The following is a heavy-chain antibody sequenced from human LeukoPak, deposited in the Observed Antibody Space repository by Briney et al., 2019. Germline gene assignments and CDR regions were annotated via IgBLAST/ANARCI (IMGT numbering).Heavy chain of an antibody. J-gene: IGHJ6*03. CDR1: GYSISSGYY. CDR2: IYQSGGI. Sequence: SETLSLTCTVSGYSISSGYYWGWIRQPPGKGLEWIRSIYQSGGIYYNPSLKSRVTISVDTSKNQFSLKLSSVTAAETAVYYCARVHNKESKYYYYYMDVWGKGTTVTVSS. D-gene: IGHD5-24*01. V-gene: IGHV4-38-2*02. CDR3: ARVHNKESKYYYYYMDV.